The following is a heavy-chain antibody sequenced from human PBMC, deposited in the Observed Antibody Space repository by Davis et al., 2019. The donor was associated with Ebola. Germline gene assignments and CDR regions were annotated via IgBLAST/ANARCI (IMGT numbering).Heavy chain of an antibody. Sequence: PSETLSLTCTVSGGSISSHYWSWIRQPPGKGLEWIGSIYHSGSTYYNPSLKSRVTISVDTSKNQFSLKLSSVTATDTAVYYCATGRQSYYYGSDANSMDVWGQGTTVTVSS. V-gene: IGHV4-59*04. CDR2: IYHSGST. CDR1: GGSISSHY. D-gene: IGHD3-10*01. CDR3: ATGRQSYYYGSDANSMDV. J-gene: IGHJ6*02.